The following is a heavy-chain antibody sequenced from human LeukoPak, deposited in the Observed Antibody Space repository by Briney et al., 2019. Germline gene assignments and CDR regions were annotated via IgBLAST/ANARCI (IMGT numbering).Heavy chain of an antibody. Sequence: SETLSLTCTVSGGSISSSSYYWGWLRHPPGKGLEWIGSIYYSGSTYYNPSLKSRVTISVDTSKNQFSLKLSSVTAADTAVYYCARQMYSSAAFDIWGQGTMVTVSS. CDR1: GGSISSSSYY. J-gene: IGHJ3*02. CDR3: ARQMYSSAAFDI. V-gene: IGHV4-39*01. CDR2: IYYSGST. D-gene: IGHD6-19*01.